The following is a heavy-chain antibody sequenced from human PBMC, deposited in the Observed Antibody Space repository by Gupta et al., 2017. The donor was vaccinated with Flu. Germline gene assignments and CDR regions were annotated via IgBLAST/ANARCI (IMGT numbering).Heavy chain of an antibody. CDR3: ASPRITMVRGVSSMAYFDL. V-gene: IGHV4-39*01. CDR1: GGSISSSSYY. J-gene: IGHJ2*01. D-gene: IGHD3-10*01. CDR2: IYYSGST. Sequence: QLQLQESGPGLVKPSETLSLTCTVSGGSISSSSYYWGWIRQPPGKGLEWIGSIYYSGSTYYNPSLKSRVTISVDTSKNQFSLKLSSVTAADTAVYYCASPRITMVRGVSSMAYFDLWGRGTLVTVSS.